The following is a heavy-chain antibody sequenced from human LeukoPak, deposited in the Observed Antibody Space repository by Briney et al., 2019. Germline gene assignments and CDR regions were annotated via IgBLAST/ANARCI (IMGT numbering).Heavy chain of an antibody. CDR1: GFTFSSYS. D-gene: IGHD6-13*01. J-gene: IGHJ4*02. CDR3: AKDQIGTWYLDY. CDR2: ISSSSSYI. Sequence: GGSLRLSCAASGFTFSSYSMNWVRQAPGKGLEWVSSISSSSSYIYYADSVKGRFTISRDNAKNSLYLQMNSLRAEDTAVYYCAKDQIGTWYLDYWGQGTLVTVSS. V-gene: IGHV3-21*01.